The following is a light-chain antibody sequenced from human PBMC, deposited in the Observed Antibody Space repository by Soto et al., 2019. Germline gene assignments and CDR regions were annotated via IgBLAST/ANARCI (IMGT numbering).Light chain of an antibody. CDR3: QKYNSAPHT. CDR1: QGISNY. CDR2: AAS. J-gene: IGKJ2*01. Sequence: DIKMTQSPSSLSASVGDRVTITCRASQGISNYLAWYQQKPGKVPKLLIYAASTLQSGVPSRFSGSGSGTDFTLTISSLQPEDGATYYCQKYNSAPHTFGQGTKLEIK. V-gene: IGKV1-27*01.